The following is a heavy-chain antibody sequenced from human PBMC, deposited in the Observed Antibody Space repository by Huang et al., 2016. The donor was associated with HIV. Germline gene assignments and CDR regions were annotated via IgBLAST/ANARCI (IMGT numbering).Heavy chain of an antibody. CDR1: GYTFSTYS. CDR3: VRDSSSGLQLRY. J-gene: IGHJ4*02. V-gene: IGHV3-48*01. Sequence: EVQLVESGGGLAQTGGSLRLSCVASGYTFSTYSMTWVRQAPGKGLEWVSYISKTRGATSYAESVKGRFTVSRYNVKNSLYLQMNRLRVEDTAMYYCVRDSSSGLQLRYWGQGALVIVS. CDR2: ISKTRGAT. D-gene: IGHD3-22*01.